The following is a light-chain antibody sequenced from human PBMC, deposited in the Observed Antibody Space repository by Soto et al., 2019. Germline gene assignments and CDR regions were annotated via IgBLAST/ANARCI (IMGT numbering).Light chain of an antibody. CDR2: EVS. Sequence: QSALTQPASVSGSPGQSITISCTGTSSDVGGYNCVSWYQQHPGKAPKLIIYEVSNRPSGISNRFSGSKSGNTASLTISGLQAEDEADYYCSSYTSSSTRVFGGGTKLTVL. V-gene: IGLV2-14*01. CDR1: SSDVGGYNC. J-gene: IGLJ2*01. CDR3: SSYTSSSTRV.